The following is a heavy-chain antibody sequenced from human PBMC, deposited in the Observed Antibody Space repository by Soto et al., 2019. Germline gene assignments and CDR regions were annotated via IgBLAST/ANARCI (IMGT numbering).Heavy chain of an antibody. CDR2: INQDGDKS. V-gene: IGHV3-7*03. CDR1: ESSSSGSW. Sequence: GGSVRLSCXISESSSSGSWMSWVRQAPGRGPEWVANINQDGDKSYYVDSVKGRFTISRDKAKSSLYLQMNTLRVEDTAVYYCATDQYWGQGTLVTVSS. CDR3: ATDQY. J-gene: IGHJ4*02.